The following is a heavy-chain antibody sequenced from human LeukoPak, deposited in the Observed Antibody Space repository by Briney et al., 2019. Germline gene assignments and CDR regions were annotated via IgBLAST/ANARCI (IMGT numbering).Heavy chain of an antibody. V-gene: IGHV1-18*01. CDR2: ISPYNGNT. J-gene: IGHJ5*02. CDR3: ARDEASYFYDSGGRIDL. D-gene: IGHD3-22*01. CDR1: GYTFTSYG. Sequence: ASVPVSCKASGYTFTSYGITWVRQAPGQGLEWMGWISPYNGNTNYAQSLQGRVTMTTDTSTATAYMELRSLTSDDTAVYYCARDEASYFYDSGGRIDLWGQGNLGTVSS.